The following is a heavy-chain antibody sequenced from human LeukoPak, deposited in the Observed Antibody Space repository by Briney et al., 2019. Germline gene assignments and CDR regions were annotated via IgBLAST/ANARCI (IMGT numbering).Heavy chain of an antibody. CDR1: GFTFTNYA. CDR3: ARAGYDFGNYFFDH. J-gene: IGHJ4*02. V-gene: IGHV4-34*01. CDR2: INHSGST. Sequence: GSLRLSCAASGFTFTNYAMSWVRQPPGKGLEWIGEINHSGSTTHNPSLESRVTISLDTSKNQFSLRLSSVTAADTAVYYCARAGYDFGNYFFDHWGQGTLVTVSS. D-gene: IGHD4-23*01.